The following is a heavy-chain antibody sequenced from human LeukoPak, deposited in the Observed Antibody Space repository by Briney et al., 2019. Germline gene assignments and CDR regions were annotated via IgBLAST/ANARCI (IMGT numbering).Heavy chain of an antibody. CDR2: IIPIFGTA. Sequence: SVKVSCKASGGTFNSYAISWVRQAPGQGLEWMGGIIPIFGTANYAQKFQGRVTITADESTSTAYMELSSLRSEDTAVYYCARVSGSGWYFDYWGQGTLVTVSS. V-gene: IGHV1-69*13. J-gene: IGHJ4*02. CDR1: GGTFNSYA. D-gene: IGHD6-19*01. CDR3: ARVSGSGWYFDY.